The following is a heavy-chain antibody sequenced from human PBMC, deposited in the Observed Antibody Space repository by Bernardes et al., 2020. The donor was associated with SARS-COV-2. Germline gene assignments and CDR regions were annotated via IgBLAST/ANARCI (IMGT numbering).Heavy chain of an antibody. J-gene: IGHJ6*02. CDR3: ARDLGARNYYYYGLDV. Sequence: SEPLSLTCTVSGDSISSYQWTWIRQPPGKGLEWIGYIYHGGYSNYSPSLKSRVAMSVDTSKNQFSLRLSSVTAADTAVYYCARDLGARNYYYYGLDVWGRGTTVTVSS. D-gene: IGHD3-16*01. CDR1: GDSISSYQ. V-gene: IGHV4-59*01. CDR2: IYHGGYS.